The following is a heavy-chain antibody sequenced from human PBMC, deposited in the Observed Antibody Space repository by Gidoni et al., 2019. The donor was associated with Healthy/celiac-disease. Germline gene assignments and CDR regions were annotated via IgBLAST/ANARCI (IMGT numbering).Heavy chain of an antibody. D-gene: IGHD1-26*01. CDR1: GFTFSSYA. V-gene: IGHV3-64D*06. J-gene: IGHJ2*01. CDR2: ISSNGGST. CDR3: VRSSWEELWYFDL. Sequence: EVQLVESGGGLVQPGGSLRLSCSASGFTFSSYAMHWVRQAPGKGLEYVSAISSNGGSTYYADSVKGRFTISRDNSKNTLYLQMSSLRAEDTAVYYCVRSSWEELWYFDLWGRGTLVTVSS.